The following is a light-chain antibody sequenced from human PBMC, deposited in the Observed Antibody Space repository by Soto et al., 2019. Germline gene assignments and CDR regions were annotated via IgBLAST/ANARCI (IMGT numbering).Light chain of an antibody. CDR2: LGS. J-gene: IGKJ4*01. V-gene: IGKV2-28*01. Sequence: DIVMTQSPLSLPVTPGEPASISCRSSQSLLHSNGYNYLDWYLQKPGQSPHLLIYLGSNRASGVPDRFSGSGPGTDFTLKISGLEAEDVGVYYCMQPLQTFGGGTKVDIK. CDR1: QSLLHSNGYNY. CDR3: MQPLQT.